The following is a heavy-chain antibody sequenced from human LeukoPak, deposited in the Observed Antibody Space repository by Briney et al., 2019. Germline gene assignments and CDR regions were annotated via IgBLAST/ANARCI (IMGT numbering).Heavy chain of an antibody. Sequence: EASVTVSCTASGYTFTSYGISWVRQAPGQGLEWMGWISAYNGNTNYAQKLQGRVTMTTDTSTSTAYMGLRSLRSDDTAVYYCARDLARDVDYWGQGTLVTVSS. CDR1: GYTFTSYG. J-gene: IGHJ4*02. V-gene: IGHV1-18*01. CDR3: ARDLARDVDY. CDR2: ISAYNGNT.